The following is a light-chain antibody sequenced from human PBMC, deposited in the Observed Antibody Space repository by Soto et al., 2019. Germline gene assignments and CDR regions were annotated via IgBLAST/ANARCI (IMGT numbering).Light chain of an antibody. V-gene: IGKV1-5*01. J-gene: IGKJ1*01. CDR3: QQYNSQRT. CDR2: DAS. Sequence: DIHITPSPSTLSASVGDRGTITCRASQSISSWLAWYQQKPGKAPKLLIYDASSLESGVPSRFSGSGSGTEFTLTISSLQPDDFATYYCQQYNSQRTFGQGTKVDIK. CDR1: QSISSW.